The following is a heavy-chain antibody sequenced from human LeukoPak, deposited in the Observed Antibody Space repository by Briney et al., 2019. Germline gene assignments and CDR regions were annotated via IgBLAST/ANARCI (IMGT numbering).Heavy chain of an antibody. CDR1: GGSFSGYY. V-gene: IGHV4-34*01. J-gene: IGHJ1*01. D-gene: IGHD6-13*01. CDR3: ASSWPTEYFQH. Sequence: PSETLSLTCAVYGGSFSGYYWSWIRQPPGKGLEWIGEINHSGSTNYNPSLKSRVTISVDTSKNQFSLKLSSVTAADTAVYYCASSWPTEYFQHWGQGTLVTVSS. CDR2: INHSGST.